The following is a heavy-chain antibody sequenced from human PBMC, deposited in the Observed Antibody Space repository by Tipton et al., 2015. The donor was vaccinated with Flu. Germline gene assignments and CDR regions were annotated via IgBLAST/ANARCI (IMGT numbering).Heavy chain of an antibody. V-gene: IGHV3-66*01. J-gene: IGHJ4*02. CDR3: ARERPQWGLDY. Sequence: VQLVQSGGGLVQPGGSLRLSCIGSGFTLSNNYMTWVRQAPGKGLEWISVIFKDRSTFFVDSVKGRFTISRDDLKNTVFLQMNFLRVEDTAVYYCARERPQWGLDYWGQGTLVTISS. D-gene: IGHD6-19*01. CDR2: IFKDRST. CDR1: GFTLSNNY.